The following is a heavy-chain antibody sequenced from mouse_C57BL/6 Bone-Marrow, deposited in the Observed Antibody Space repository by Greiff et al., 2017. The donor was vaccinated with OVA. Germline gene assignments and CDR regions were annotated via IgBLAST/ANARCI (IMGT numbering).Heavy chain of an antibody. CDR1: GFTFSDYY. Sequence: EVQLVESGGGLVQPGGSLKLSCAASGFTFSDYYMYWVRQTPEKRLEWVAYISNGGGSTYYPDTVKGRFTISRDNAKNTLYLQMSRLKSEDTAMYYCARHEEYDDLYYAMDYWGQGTSVTVSS. V-gene: IGHV5-12*01. J-gene: IGHJ4*01. D-gene: IGHD2-14*01. CDR2: ISNGGGST. CDR3: ARHEEYDDLYYAMDY.